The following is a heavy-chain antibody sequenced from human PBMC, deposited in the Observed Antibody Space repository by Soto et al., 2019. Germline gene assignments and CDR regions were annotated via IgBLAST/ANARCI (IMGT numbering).Heavy chain of an antibody. CDR2: MNPNSGDT. CDR1: GYTFTSYD. D-gene: IGHD6-13*01. J-gene: IGHJ4*02. V-gene: IGHV1-8*01. Sequence: QVQLVQSGAEVKEPGASVKVSCKASGYTFTSYDINWVRQATGQGLEWMGWMNPNSGDTGYAQKFQGRVTMTRNTSINTAYMELSNLKSEDTAVYYCARAYSSSWYILGDWGQGTLVTVSS. CDR3: ARAYSSSWYILGD.